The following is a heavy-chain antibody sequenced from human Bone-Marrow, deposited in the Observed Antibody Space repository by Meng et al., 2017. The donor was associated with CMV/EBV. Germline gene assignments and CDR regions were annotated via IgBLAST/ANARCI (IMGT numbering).Heavy chain of an antibody. D-gene: IGHD2-15*01. CDR2: IKQDGSEK. V-gene: IGHV3-7*01. Sequence: GGSLRLSCAASGFTFSSYWMSWVRQAPGKGLEWVANIKQDGSEKYYVDSVKGRFTISRDNAKNSLYLQMNSLRAEDTAVYYCARSDGYCSGGSCYRTGPYYYYYGMDVWGQGTTVTVSS. CDR1: GFTFSSYW. J-gene: IGHJ6*02. CDR3: ARSDGYCSGGSCYRTGPYYYYYGMDV.